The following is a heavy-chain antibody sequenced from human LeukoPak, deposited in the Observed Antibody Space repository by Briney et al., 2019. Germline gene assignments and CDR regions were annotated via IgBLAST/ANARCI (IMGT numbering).Heavy chain of an antibody. Sequence: GGSLRLSCTASGFTLSRYWLYWVRHAPGKGLVWVSHINTDAITTKYADSVKGRFTISRDNAKNTLYLQMNSLRAEDTAVYYCARGSRNWGYDAFDIWGQGTVVTVSS. D-gene: IGHD7-27*01. CDR1: GFTLSRYW. CDR2: INTDAITT. CDR3: ARGSRNWGYDAFDI. J-gene: IGHJ3*02. V-gene: IGHV3-74*03.